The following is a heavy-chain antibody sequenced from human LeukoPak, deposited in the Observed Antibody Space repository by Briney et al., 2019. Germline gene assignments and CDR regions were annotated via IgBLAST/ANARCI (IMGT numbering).Heavy chain of an antibody. CDR2: IIPIFETP. J-gene: IGHJ4*02. CDR3: ARDKVEDKSGYYSGNFDY. V-gene: IGHV1-69*06. D-gene: IGHD3-22*01. Sequence: SVKVSCKASGGTFSSYAISWVRQAPGQGLEWMGGIIPIFETPNYAQNFQGRVTITADKSTSTSYMELSSLRSDDTAVYYCARDKVEDKSGYYSGNFDYWGQGTLVTVST. CDR1: GGTFSSYA.